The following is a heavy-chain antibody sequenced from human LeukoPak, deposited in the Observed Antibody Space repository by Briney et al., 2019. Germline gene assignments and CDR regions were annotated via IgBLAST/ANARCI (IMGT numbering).Heavy chain of an antibody. J-gene: IGHJ5*02. CDR2: INDDTP. D-gene: IGHD3-3*01. CDR1: GFNFNTYS. Sequence: GGSLRLSCTTSGFNFNTYSMSWVRQSPGKGLEWVSAINDDTPYYADSVKGRFTVPRDKSKDTLYLQLNSLRAEDTAIYYCIKEHDLWHEEGNWFDTWGQGVLVTVSS. V-gene: IGHV3-23*01. CDR3: IKEHDLWHEEGNWFDT.